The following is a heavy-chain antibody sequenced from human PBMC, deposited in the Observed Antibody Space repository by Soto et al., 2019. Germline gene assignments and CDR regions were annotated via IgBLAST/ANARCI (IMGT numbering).Heavy chain of an antibody. V-gene: IGHV4-31*03. Sequence: QVQLQEPGPGLVKPSQTLSLTCTVSGRSISSGGYYWSWIRQHPGKGLEWIGYIYYSGSTYYNPSLKSRVAISVDTSKNQFSLKLSSVTAADTAVYYCARDLTFGGVIDAFDIWGQGTMVTVSS. CDR1: GRSISSGGYY. CDR3: ARDLTFGGVIDAFDI. D-gene: IGHD3-16*02. J-gene: IGHJ3*02. CDR2: IYYSGST.